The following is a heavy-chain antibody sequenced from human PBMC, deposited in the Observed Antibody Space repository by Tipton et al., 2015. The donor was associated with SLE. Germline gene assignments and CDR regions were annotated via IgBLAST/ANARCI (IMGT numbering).Heavy chain of an antibody. CDR3: ARAPSYSSSWYPHPYYYYGMDV. D-gene: IGHD6-13*01. J-gene: IGHJ6*02. V-gene: IGHV3-11*04. CDR1: GFTFSDYY. Sequence: SLRLSCAASGFTFSDYYMSWIRQAPGKGLEWVSYISSSGSTIYYADSVKGRFTISRDNAKNSLYLQMNSLRAEDMAVYYCARAPSYSSSWYPHPYYYYGMDVWGQGP. CDR2: ISSSGSTI.